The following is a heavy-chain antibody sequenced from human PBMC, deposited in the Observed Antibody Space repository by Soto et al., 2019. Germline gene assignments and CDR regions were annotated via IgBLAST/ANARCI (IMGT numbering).Heavy chain of an antibody. CDR2: ISGSG. D-gene: IGHD2-8*02. Sequence: GGSLRLSCGPSGFSFSSYAMSWVRQAPGKGLEWVSTISGSGAVKGRFTISRDNSKSTLYLQMNSLRVEDTAMYYCAESSTERGIGYWGQGTLVTVSS. J-gene: IGHJ4*02. CDR1: GFSFSSYA. V-gene: IGHV3-23*01. CDR3: AESSTERGIGY.